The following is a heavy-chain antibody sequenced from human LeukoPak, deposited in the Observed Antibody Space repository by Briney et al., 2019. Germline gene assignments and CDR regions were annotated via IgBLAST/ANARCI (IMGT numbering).Heavy chain of an antibody. Sequence: PGGSLRLSCAASGFTFSSYSMNWVRQAPGKGLEWVSYISSSSSTIYYADSVKGRFTISRDNAKNSLYLQMNSLRAEDTAVYYCARDGGDSSGYLFTENFDYWGQGTLVTVSS. J-gene: IGHJ4*02. CDR2: ISSSSSTI. CDR3: ARDGGDSSGYLFTENFDY. D-gene: IGHD3-22*01. CDR1: GFTFSSYS. V-gene: IGHV3-48*01.